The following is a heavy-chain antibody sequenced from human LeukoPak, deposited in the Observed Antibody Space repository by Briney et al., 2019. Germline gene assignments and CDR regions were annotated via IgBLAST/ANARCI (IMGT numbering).Heavy chain of an antibody. D-gene: IGHD6-19*01. J-gene: IGHJ4*02. CDR3: AKGIFSGTAVAGKYLGY. CDR2: ISGSGGST. Sequence: PGGPLRLSCAASGFTFSSYAMSCVRQAPGKGLEWVSAISGSGGSTYYADSVKGRFTTSRDNSKDTLYLQMNSLRAEDTAVYYCAKGIFSGTAVAGKYLGYWGQGTLVTVSS. CDR1: GFTFSSYA. V-gene: IGHV3-23*01.